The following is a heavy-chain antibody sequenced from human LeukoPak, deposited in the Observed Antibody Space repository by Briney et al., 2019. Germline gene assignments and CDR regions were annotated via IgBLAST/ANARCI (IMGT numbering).Heavy chain of an antibody. CDR1: GFTFSYYG. J-gene: IGHJ4*02. D-gene: IGHD2-15*01. V-gene: IGHV3-33*01. CDR2: IWYDGSNK. CDR3: ARDSSLLGGPKYSFDY. Sequence: PGGSLRLSCAASGFTFSYYGMHWVRQAPGKGLEWVAVIWYDGSNKYYADSVKGRFTISRDNSKNTLSLQMNSLRAEETAVYYCARDSSLLGGPKYSFDYWGQGTLVTVSS.